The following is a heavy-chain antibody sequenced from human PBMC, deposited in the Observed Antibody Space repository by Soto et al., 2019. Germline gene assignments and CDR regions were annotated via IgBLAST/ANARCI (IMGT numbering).Heavy chain of an antibody. CDR3: NREGVFFSEAGRTLNGMDV. J-gene: IGHJ6*02. CDR2: ISGSGSTF. V-gene: IGHV3-48*03. CDR1: GFSLSGYE. Sequence: EEILVESGGGLVHPRGSLRLSSAASGFSLSGYEMNWVRQAPGRGLEWVSYISGSGSTFYFADSVKCRYPISRVDANKLVSLQMNRLSADDTSFYYCNREGVFFSEAGRTLNGMDVWGQGATVTVS. D-gene: IGHD6-19*01.